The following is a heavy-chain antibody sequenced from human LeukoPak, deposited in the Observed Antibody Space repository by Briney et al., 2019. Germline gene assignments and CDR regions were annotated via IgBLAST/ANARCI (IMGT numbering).Heavy chain of an antibody. V-gene: IGHV4-59*13. CDR1: GGSISSYY. Sequence: SETLSLTCTVSGGSISSYYWSWIRQPPGKGLEGIGYIYYSGSTNYNPSLKSRVTISVDTSKNHFSLRLRSVTAADTAVYYCARVVVAAMFDYYYYMDVWGKGTTVTVSS. D-gene: IGHD2-21*02. CDR2: IYYSGST. CDR3: ARVVVAAMFDYYYYMDV. J-gene: IGHJ6*03.